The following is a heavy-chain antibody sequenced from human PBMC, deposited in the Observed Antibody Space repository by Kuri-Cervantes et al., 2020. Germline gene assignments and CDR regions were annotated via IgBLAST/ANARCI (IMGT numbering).Heavy chain of an antibody. D-gene: IGHD2-15*01. CDR3: ARGRIVATCRRGGSCPTASWFDP. Sequence: ASVKVSCKASGYTFTSYDINWVRQATGQGLEWMGWMNPNSGNTGYAQKFQGRVTMTRNTSISTAYMELSSLGSEDTAVYYCARGRIVATCRRGGSCPTASWFDPWGQGTLVTVSS. CDR1: GYTFTSYD. J-gene: IGHJ5*02. V-gene: IGHV1-8*01. CDR2: MNPNSGNT.